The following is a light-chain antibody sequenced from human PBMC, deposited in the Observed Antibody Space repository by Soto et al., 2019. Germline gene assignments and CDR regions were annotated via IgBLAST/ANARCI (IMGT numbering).Light chain of an antibody. V-gene: IGKV3-15*01. CDR3: QQYNNWPPWT. Sequence: EIVMTPSPATLSVSPVEIATLSCRASQSVSSNLAWYQQKPGQAPRLLIYGASTRATGIPARFSGSGSGTEFTLTIRSLQSEDFAVYYCQQYNNWPPWTCGQGTKGDIK. CDR1: QSVSSN. J-gene: IGKJ1*01. CDR2: GAS.